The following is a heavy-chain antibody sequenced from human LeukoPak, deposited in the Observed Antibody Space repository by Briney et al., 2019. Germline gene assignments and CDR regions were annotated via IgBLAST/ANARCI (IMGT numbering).Heavy chain of an antibody. V-gene: IGHV3-30-3*01. Sequence: GGSLRLSCAASGFTFSSYAMHWVRQAPGKGLEWVAVISYDGSNKYYADSVKGRFTISRDNSKNTLYLQMNSLRAEDTAVYYCARDRGPITRSYFDYWGQGTLVTVSS. CDR2: ISYDGSNK. D-gene: IGHD3-10*01. J-gene: IGHJ4*02. CDR1: GFTFSSYA. CDR3: ARDRGPITRSYFDY.